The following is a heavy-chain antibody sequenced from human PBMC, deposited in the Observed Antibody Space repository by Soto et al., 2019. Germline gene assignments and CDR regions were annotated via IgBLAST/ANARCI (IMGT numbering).Heavy chain of an antibody. Sequence: QLQLQESGPGLVKPSETLSLTCNVSGGSIGTRNYYWAWIRQPPGKVLEWIGSLYYSGSTYYNPSLKSRVTISVDTSKNQFSLKVTSVTAADTAVYYCARHYSSGWDYFDYWGQGTLVTVSS. CDR2: LYYSGST. D-gene: IGHD6-19*01. CDR3: ARHYSSGWDYFDY. CDR1: GGSIGTRNYY. V-gene: IGHV4-39*01. J-gene: IGHJ4*02.